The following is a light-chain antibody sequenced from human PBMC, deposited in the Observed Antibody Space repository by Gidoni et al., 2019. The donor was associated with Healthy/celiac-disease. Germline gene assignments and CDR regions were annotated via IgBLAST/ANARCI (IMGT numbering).Light chain of an antibody. V-gene: IGKV4-1*01. Sequence: DIVMTQSPDSLAVSLGERATINCKSSQSVLYSSNNKNYLAWYQQKPGQPPKLLIYWASTRESGVPDRFSGSGSGTDFTLTNSSLQAEDVAVYYCQQYYSTLPITFGQGTRLEIK. CDR3: QQYYSTLPIT. CDR1: QSVLYSSNNKNY. CDR2: WAS. J-gene: IGKJ5*01.